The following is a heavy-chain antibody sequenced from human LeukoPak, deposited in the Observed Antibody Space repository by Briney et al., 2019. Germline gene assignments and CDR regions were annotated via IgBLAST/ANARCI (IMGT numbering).Heavy chain of an antibody. J-gene: IGHJ3*02. CDR1: GFSFTSHS. CDR2: IGYNGRSK. CDR3: AREGTDAFDI. D-gene: IGHD1-1*01. V-gene: IGHV3-30*02. Sequence: PGGSLRLSCAGSGFSFTSHSMHWVRQAPGKGLEWVAFIGYNGRSKYYGDSVKGRFTISRDNSKSTLYLQMNSLRGEDTAVYYCAREGTDAFDIWGQGTMVTVSS.